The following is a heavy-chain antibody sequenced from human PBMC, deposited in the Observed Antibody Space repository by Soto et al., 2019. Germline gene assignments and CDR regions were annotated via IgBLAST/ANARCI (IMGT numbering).Heavy chain of an antibody. CDR2: ISYSGST. D-gene: IGHD3-22*01. CDR1: GGSSGTYY. Sequence: QVQLQESGPGLVKPSEPLSLTCTVSGGSSGTYYWSWLRQAQGKGLEWIGYISYSGSTNYNPSLESRVSISLDTSKNQFSLKLNSVTAADTAVYYCARERPYYGCDYWGQGTLVTVSS. V-gene: IGHV4-59*01. CDR3: ARERPYYGCDY. J-gene: IGHJ4*02.